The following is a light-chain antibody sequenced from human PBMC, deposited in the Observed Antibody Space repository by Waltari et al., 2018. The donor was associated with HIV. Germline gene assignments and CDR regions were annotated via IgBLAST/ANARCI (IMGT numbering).Light chain of an antibody. J-gene: IGLJ3*02. CDR1: AVDIDYMTF. CDR3: CAYVGTLTPA. Sequence: QSALTPPASVSGSPGQSITISCNATAVDIDYMTFVSWYQQFPVRAPHLILSGGSIRSSRVSHRFSASNSGKTASLTISGLQTADEAIYYCCAYVGTLTPAFGGGTQLTVL. CDR2: GGS. V-gene: IGLV2-23*01.